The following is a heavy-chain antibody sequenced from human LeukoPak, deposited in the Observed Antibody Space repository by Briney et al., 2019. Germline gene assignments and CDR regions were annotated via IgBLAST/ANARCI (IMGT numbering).Heavy chain of an antibody. CDR1: GFTFDDYA. CDR2: ISWNSGSI. V-gene: IGHV3-9*01. Sequence: GGSLRLSCAASGFTFDDYAMHWVRQAPGKGLEWVSGISWNSGSIGYADSVKGRFTISRDNAKNSLYLQMNSLRAEDTALYYCAKVWGWLQFGDAFDIWGQGTMVTVSS. CDR3: AKVWGWLQFGDAFDI. J-gene: IGHJ3*02. D-gene: IGHD5-24*01.